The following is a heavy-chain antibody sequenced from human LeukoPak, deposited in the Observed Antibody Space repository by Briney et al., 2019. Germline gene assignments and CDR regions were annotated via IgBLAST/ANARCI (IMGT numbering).Heavy chain of an antibody. CDR3: AKTVSHYYYMDV. J-gene: IGHJ6*03. D-gene: IGHD4-17*01. CDR1: GFTFSSYG. CDR2: IWYDGSNK. Sequence: PGRSLKLSCAASGFTFSSYGMHWVRQAPGKGLEWVAVIWYDGSNKYYADSVKGRFTISRDNSKNALYLQMNSLRAEDTAVYYCAKTVSHYYYMDVWGKGTTVTVSS. V-gene: IGHV3-33*06.